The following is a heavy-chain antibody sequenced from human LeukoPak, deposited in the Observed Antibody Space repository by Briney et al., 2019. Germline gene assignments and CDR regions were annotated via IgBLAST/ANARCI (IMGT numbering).Heavy chain of an antibody. V-gene: IGHV3-53*01. CDR3: ARAATVTAESAFGY. D-gene: IGHD4-17*01. CDR2: IYKSAIT. J-gene: IGHJ4*02. Sequence: PGGSLRLSCTVSGFTVSSNYMTWVRQAPGKGLEWVSVIYKSAITYYADTVRGRFTISRDNSKNTLYLQMNSLRAEDTAVYYCARAATVTAESAFGYWGQGTLVTVSS. CDR1: GFTVSSNY.